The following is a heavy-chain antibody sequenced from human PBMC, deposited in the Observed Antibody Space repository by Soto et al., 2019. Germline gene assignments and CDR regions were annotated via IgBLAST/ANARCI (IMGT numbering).Heavy chain of an antibody. CDR2: IQHSGSA. Sequence: SETLSLTCAVSGGSITSTNWWTWVRQTPGKGLEWIGEIQHSGSANYNPSLKSRLTISVDKSKNQFSLKLSSVAAADTAVYYCVRGEGYSSSWYPYYYYYMDVWGKGTTVTVSS. CDR1: GGSITSTNW. D-gene: IGHD6-13*01. CDR3: VRGEGYSSSWYPYYYYYMDV. J-gene: IGHJ6*03. V-gene: IGHV4-4*02.